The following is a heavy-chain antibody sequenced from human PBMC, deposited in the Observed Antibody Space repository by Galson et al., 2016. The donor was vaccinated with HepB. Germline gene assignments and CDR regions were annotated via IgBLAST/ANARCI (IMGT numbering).Heavy chain of an antibody. V-gene: IGHV3-21*01. J-gene: IGHJ4*02. CDR2: ISTSSSYI. D-gene: IGHD3-9*01. Sequence: SLRLSCAASGFTFSTYSMNWVRQAPGKGLEWVSSISTSSSYIYHAASVKGRFTISRDNSKNTLSLQMNSLRAEDTAVYYCAKNDILAGYSAFDYWGQGTLVTVSS. CDR1: GFTFSTYS. CDR3: AKNDILAGYSAFDY.